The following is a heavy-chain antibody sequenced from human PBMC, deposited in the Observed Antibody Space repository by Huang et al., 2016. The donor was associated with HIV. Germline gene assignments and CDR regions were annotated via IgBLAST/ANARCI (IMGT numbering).Heavy chain of an antibody. CDR1: GLKLSGFG. CDR2: SSYGGRSQ. D-gene: IGHD2-15*01. CDR3: AKESRWFSDFDH. V-gene: IGHV3-30*18. Sequence: QVHLVESGGGVVQPGGSLRLSCAASGLKLSGFGTHWGRQAPGKGLGWVAVSSYGGRSQFYTDSVKGRFTISRDNSDNTLSLQMKVLRPDDTAVYYCAKESRWFSDFDHWGQGVLVSVSS. J-gene: IGHJ4*02.